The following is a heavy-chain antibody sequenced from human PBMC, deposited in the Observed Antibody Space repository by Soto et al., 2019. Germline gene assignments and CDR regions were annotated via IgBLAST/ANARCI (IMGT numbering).Heavy chain of an antibody. CDR3: AKDAAITMVRGVLFDY. V-gene: IGHV3-23*01. CDR2: ISGSGGST. Sequence: GSLRLSCAASGFTFSSYAMSWVRQAPGKGLEWVSAISGSGGSTYYADSVKGRFTISRDNSKNTLYLQMNSLRAEDTAVYYCAKDAAITMVRGVLFDYWGQGTLVTVSS. J-gene: IGHJ4*02. D-gene: IGHD3-10*01. CDR1: GFTFSSYA.